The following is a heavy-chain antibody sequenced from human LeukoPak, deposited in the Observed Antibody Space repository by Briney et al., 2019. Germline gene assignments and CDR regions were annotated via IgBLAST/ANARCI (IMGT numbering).Heavy chain of an antibody. Sequence: SETLSLTCTVSGGSISSSSYYWGWIRQPPGKGLEWIGSIYYSGSTYYNPSLKSRVTISVDTSKNQFSLKLSSVTAADTAVYYCARASWVGGALDYWGQGTLVTVSS. CDR3: ARASWVGGALDY. CDR2: IYYSGST. V-gene: IGHV4-39*07. J-gene: IGHJ4*02. D-gene: IGHD3-16*01. CDR1: GGSISSSSYY.